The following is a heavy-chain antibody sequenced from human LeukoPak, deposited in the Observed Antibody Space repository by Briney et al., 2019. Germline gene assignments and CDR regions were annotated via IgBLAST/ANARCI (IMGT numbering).Heavy chain of an antibody. V-gene: IGHV1-2*02. CDR3: ARDGVLLWFGELKKYYFDY. CDR1: GYTFTGYY. D-gene: IGHD3-10*01. Sequence: ASVKVSCKASGYTFTGYYMHWVRQAPGQGLEWMGWINPNSGGTNYAQKFQGRVTMTRNTSIGTAYMELSRLRSDDTAVYYCARDGVLLWFGELKKYYFDYWGQGTLVTVSS. CDR2: INPNSGGT. J-gene: IGHJ4*02.